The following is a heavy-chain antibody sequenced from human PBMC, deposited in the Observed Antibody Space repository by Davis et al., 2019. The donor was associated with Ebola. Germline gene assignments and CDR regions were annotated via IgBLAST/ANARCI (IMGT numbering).Heavy chain of an antibody. V-gene: IGHV3-48*03. CDR2: ISSSGSTI. J-gene: IGHJ5*02. CDR1: GFTFSSYE. CDR3: ARGRIIVAHWFDP. Sequence: PGGSLRLSCAASGFTFSSYEMNWVRQAPGKGLEWVSYISSSGSTIYYADSVKGRCTISRDNAKNSLYLQMNSLRVEDTAVYYCARGRIIVAHWFDPWGQGTLVTVSS. D-gene: IGHD5-12*01.